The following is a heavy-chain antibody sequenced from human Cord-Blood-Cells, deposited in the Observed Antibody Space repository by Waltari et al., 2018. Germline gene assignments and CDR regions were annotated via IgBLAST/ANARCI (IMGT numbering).Heavy chain of an antibody. D-gene: IGHD3-22*01. CDR2: INPNSGGT. CDR3: ARDEGANYDSSGYFDY. Sequence: VQLVQSGAEVKKPGATVMVACQASGYNFTGSNMHWVRQTPGQGLEWMGWINPNSGGTNYAQKFQGRVTMTRDTSISTAYMELSRLRSDDTAVYYCARDEGANYDSSGYFDYWGQGTLVTVSS. CDR1: GYNFTGSN. V-gene: IGHV1-2*02. J-gene: IGHJ4*02.